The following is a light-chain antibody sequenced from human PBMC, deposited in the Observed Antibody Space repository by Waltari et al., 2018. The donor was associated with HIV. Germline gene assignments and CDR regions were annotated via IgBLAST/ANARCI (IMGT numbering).Light chain of an antibody. Sequence: DVLLAQAPRFLSASVGDRVAVTCRASQGLRSYVARYHQSPGRAPRLRIYRASTVETGVPSSFSGNASGTLFTLTNNSLHPEDFVTYYCQQQASYPLPFGPGTRVDV. V-gene: IGKV1-9*01. CDR3: QQQASYPLP. CDR1: QGLRSY. CDR2: RAS. J-gene: IGKJ3*01.